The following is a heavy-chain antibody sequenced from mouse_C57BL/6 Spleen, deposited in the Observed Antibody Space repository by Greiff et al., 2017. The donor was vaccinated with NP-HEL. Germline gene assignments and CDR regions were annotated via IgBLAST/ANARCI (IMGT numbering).Heavy chain of an antibody. Sequence: VQLKQPGAELVRPGSSVKLSCKASGYTFTSYWMDWVKQRPGQGLEWIGNIYPSDSETHYNQKFKDKATLTVDKSSSTAYMQLSSLTSEDSAVYYCARGGWDWFAYWGQGTLVTVSA. D-gene: IGHD3-3*01. CDR3: ARGGWDWFAY. CDR2: IYPSDSET. V-gene: IGHV1-61*01. J-gene: IGHJ3*01. CDR1: GYTFTSYW.